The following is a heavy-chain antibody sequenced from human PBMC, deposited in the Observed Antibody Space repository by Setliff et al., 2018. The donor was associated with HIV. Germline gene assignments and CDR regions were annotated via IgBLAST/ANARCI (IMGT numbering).Heavy chain of an antibody. V-gene: IGHV3-23*01. Sequence: GESLKISCAASGFTFSNYAMTWVRQAPGKGLEWVSSISGSGGATYYADAVKGRFTLSRDNSKNSLYLQMNSLRAEDTAVYYCAKGDSFVFSYVYPDYWGPGTLVTVSS. CDR3: AKGDSFVFSYVYPDY. CDR1: GFTFSNYA. J-gene: IGHJ4*02. D-gene: IGHD3-22*01. CDR2: ISGSGGAT.